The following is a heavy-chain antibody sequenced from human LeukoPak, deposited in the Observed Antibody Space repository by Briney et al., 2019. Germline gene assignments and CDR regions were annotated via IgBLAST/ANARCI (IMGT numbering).Heavy chain of an antibody. V-gene: IGHV3-30*18. Sequence: GGFLRLSCAASGFTFSSYGMHWVRQAPGKGLEWVAVISYDGSNNYADSVKGRFTISRDNSKNTLYLQMKSLRAEDTAVYYCAKERGETVAGTVYFQHWGQGTLVTVSS. CDR2: ISYDGSN. D-gene: IGHD6-19*01. CDR3: AKERGETVAGTVYFQH. CDR1: GFTFSSYG. J-gene: IGHJ1*01.